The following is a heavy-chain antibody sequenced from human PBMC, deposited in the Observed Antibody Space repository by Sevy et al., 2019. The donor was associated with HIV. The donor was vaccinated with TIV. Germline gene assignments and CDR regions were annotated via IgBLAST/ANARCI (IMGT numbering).Heavy chain of an antibody. J-gene: IGHJ4*02. Sequence: GGSLRLSCGASGFSFSSYSMNWVRQAPGKGLEWVSYITRSDSARDYAGSVKGRFTISRDNAKNSLFLQMNSLRVEDTAVYYCVRTVSGSYRYDDYWGQGTLVTVSS. V-gene: IGHV3-48*01. CDR1: GFSFSSYS. D-gene: IGHD3-16*02. CDR2: ITRSDSAR. CDR3: VRTVSGSYRYDDY.